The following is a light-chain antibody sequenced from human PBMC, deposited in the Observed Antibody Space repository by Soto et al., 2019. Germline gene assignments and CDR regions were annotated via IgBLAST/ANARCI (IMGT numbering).Light chain of an antibody. Sequence: EIVWTQSPATLSLSPGDRATLSCRASHSVGSLLAWYQQKPGQAPRLLMYFGSNRATGIPPRFSGSGSGTDFTLTIDSLEPEDFAIFYCQQRSAWPWTFGQGTRVEIK. CDR1: HSVGSL. CDR2: FGS. J-gene: IGKJ1*01. V-gene: IGKV3-11*01. CDR3: QQRSAWPWT.